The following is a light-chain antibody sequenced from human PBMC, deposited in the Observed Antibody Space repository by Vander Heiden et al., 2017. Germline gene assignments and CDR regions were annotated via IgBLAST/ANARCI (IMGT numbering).Light chain of an antibody. Sequence: IVVTQSPLSLPVPPGEPASISCRSSQSLLHRNGYNYFHWFLQKPGQSPQLLIYWGSNRASGVPDRFSGSGSGRYFTLQISRVEAEDVGVYYCMQALQTPYTFGQGTKLVIK. CDR3: MQALQTPYT. J-gene: IGKJ2*01. V-gene: IGKV2-28*01. CDR1: QSLLHRNGYNY. CDR2: WGS.